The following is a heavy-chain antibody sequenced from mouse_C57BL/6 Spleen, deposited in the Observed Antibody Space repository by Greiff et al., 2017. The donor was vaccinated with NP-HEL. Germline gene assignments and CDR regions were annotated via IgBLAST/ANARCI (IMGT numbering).Heavy chain of an antibody. CDR2: ISSGGSYT. CDR1: GFTFSSYG. D-gene: IGHD2-4*01. J-gene: IGHJ4*01. CDR3: ARQYDYDVGYAMDY. V-gene: IGHV5-6*01. Sequence: EVKLMESGGDLVKPGGSLKLSCAASGFTFSSYGMSWVRQTPDKRLEWVATISSGGSYTYYPDSVKGRFTISRDNAKNTLYLQRSSLKSEDTAMYYCARQYDYDVGYAMDYWGQGTSVTVSS.